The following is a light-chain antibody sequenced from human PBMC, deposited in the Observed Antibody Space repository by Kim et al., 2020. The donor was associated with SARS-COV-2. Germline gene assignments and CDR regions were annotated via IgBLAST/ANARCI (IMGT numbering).Light chain of an antibody. V-gene: IGLV3-19*01. Sequence: AWGQTVRITCQGASLRNYYATWYQQKPGQAPLLVIYGKNNRHSGIPDRFSGSSSGSTASLTITGAQAEDEADYYCNSRDNSHYHVLFGGGTQLTVL. CDR3: NSRDNSHYHVL. CDR2: GKN. J-gene: IGLJ2*01. CDR1: SLRNYY.